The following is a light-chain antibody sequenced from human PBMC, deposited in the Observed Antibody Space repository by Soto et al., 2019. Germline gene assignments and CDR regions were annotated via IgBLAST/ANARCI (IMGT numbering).Light chain of an antibody. CDR3: AVWDNSMTAWV. Sequence: QSALTQPPSASGSPGQSVTISCTGTSSDVGGYNYVSWYQQHPGKAPKLMIYEVTKRPSGVPDRFSGSKSGNTASLTVSGLLAEDEADYYCAVWDNSMTAWVFGGGTKVTVL. CDR1: SSDVGGYNY. J-gene: IGLJ3*02. V-gene: IGLV2-8*01. CDR2: EVT.